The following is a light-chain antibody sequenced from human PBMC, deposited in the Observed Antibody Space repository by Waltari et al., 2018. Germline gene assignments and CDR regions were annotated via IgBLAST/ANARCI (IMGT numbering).Light chain of an antibody. V-gene: IGKV4-1*01. CDR1: QTILYNTNNKNY. J-gene: IGKJ5*01. CDR2: WAS. CDR3: HQYYTTPIT. Sequence: TINCKSSQTILYNTNNKNYLAWYQQKPRQPPKLLIYWASTRESGVPDRFSGSGSGTDFTLTISSLQAEDVAVYYCHQYYTTPITFGQGTRLEIK.